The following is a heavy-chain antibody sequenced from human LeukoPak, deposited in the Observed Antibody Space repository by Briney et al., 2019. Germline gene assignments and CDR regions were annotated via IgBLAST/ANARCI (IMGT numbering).Heavy chain of an antibody. CDR2: IKQDGSET. CDR3: ARDDPNMAMDY. J-gene: IGHJ4*02. D-gene: IGHD5-24*01. Sequence: PGGSLRLSCAASGFTFSSYGIHWVRQVPGKGLEWVANIKQDGSETTYADSVRGRFTIFRDNAKNSLYLQMNSLRAEDTAVYYCARDDPNMAMDYWGQGTLVTVSS. V-gene: IGHV3-7*01. CDR1: GFTFSSYG.